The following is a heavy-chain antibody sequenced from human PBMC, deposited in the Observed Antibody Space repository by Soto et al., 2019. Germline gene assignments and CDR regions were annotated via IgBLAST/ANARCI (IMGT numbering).Heavy chain of an antibody. CDR2: FYNRGAT. J-gene: IGHJ4*02. CDR3: ARGPDVAVEPAAPYYFDF. CDR1: GDSINGENYY. Sequence: QVQLQESGPGLVKPSQTLSLTCTVSGDSINGENYYWSWVRQLPGKGLEWIGYFYNRGATYSNPSLWGRVAISVDASNNQFSLKLTSLTAADTAVYYCARGPDVAVEPAAPYYFDFWGQGAQVTVSS. V-gene: IGHV4-31*03. D-gene: IGHD2-2*01.